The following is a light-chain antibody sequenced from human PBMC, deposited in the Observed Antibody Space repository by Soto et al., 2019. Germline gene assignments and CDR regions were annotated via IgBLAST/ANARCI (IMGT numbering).Light chain of an antibody. J-gene: IGLJ3*02. CDR3: SSYAGSHNLV. V-gene: IGLV2-8*01. CDR1: SSDVGGYNY. CDR2: EVS. Sequence: QSALTQPPSASGSPGQSVTISCTGTSSDVGGYNYFSWYQQHPGKAPKLMIYEVSKRPSGVPDRFSGSKSGNTASLTVSGLQAEDEADYYCSSYAGSHNLVFGGGTKITVL.